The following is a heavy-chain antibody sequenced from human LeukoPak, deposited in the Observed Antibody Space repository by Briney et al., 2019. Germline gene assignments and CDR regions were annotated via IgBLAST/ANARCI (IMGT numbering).Heavy chain of an antibody. CDR3: ASGQQLGFDY. V-gene: IGHV3-21*01. D-gene: IGHD6-13*01. Sequence: GWSLRLSCAASGFTFSSYSINWVRQAPWMGLHWVSSISSRSSYIYYADSVKGRFTISRDNAKNSLYLQMNSLRAEDTAVYYCASGQQLGFDYWGQGTLVTVSS. J-gene: IGHJ4*02. CDR1: GFTFSSYS. CDR2: ISSRSSYI.